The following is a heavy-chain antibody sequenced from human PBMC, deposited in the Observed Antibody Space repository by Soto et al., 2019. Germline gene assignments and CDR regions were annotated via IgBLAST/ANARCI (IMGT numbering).Heavy chain of an antibody. D-gene: IGHD5-18*01. J-gene: IGHJ3*02. V-gene: IGHV4-59*08. CDR3: ASYRVYSYGNGFDI. CDR1: GGSIISYY. Sequence: SSETLSLTCTVSGGSIISYYWSWILQPPGKGLEWIGYIYYSGGTNYNPSLKSRVTISVDTSKNQFSLKLSSVTAADTAVYYCASYRVYSYGNGFDIWGQGTMVTVSS. CDR2: IYYSGGT.